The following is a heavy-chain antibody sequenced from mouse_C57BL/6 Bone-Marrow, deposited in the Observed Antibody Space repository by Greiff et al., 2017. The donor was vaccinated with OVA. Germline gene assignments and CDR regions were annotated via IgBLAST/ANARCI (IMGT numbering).Heavy chain of an antibody. J-gene: IGHJ1*03. Sequence: QVQLQQSGPELVKPGASVKISCKASGYSFTSYYIHWVKQRPGQGLEWIGWIYPGSGNTKYNEQFKGKATLTADTSSSTAYMQLSSLTSEDSAVYYCARGSNYGYFDVWGTGTTVTVSS. V-gene: IGHV1-66*01. CDR1: GYSFTSYY. D-gene: IGHD2-5*01. CDR3: ARGSNYGYFDV. CDR2: IYPGSGNT.